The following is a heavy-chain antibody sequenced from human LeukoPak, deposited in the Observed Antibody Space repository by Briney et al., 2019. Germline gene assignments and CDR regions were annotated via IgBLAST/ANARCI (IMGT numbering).Heavy chain of an antibody. CDR3: ARGGSNFDY. D-gene: IGHD1-26*01. J-gene: IGHJ4*02. V-gene: IGHV4-59*01. Sequence: SETLSLTCTVSGGSISIYYWSWIRQPPGKGLEWIGDIYYSGSTNYNPSLKSRVTISVDTSKNQFSLKLNSVTAADTAVYFCARGGSNFDYWGQGTLVTVSS. CDR1: GGSISIYY. CDR2: IYYSGST.